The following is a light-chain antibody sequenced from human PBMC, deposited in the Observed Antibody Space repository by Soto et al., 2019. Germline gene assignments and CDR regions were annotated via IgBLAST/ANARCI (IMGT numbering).Light chain of an antibody. CDR1: SSDVGGYNH. Sequence: QPVLTQPASVSGSPGQSFTISCTGTSSDVGGYNHVSWYQQHPGQAPKSLIYEVSNRPSGVSNRFSGSKSGNTASLTNYGLQAADEADYYCSAFPSSSTYVFGDGTKLTVL. J-gene: IGLJ1*01. CDR2: EVS. V-gene: IGLV2-14*01. CDR3: SAFPSSSTYV.